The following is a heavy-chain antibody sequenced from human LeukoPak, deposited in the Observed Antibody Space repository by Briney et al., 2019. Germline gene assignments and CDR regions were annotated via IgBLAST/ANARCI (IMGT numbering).Heavy chain of an antibody. CDR3: VRALGSSSADS. CDR1: GFTFTHSW. CDR2: IKQDGSEK. J-gene: IGHJ4*02. Sequence: GGSLRLSCAASGFTFTHSWMSWVRQAPGKGLEWVANIKQDGSEKYYVHSVEGRFTISRDNAKNSLSLQMNSLGGEDTAVYYCVRALGSSSADSWGQGTLVTVSS. D-gene: IGHD6-6*01. V-gene: IGHV3-7*01.